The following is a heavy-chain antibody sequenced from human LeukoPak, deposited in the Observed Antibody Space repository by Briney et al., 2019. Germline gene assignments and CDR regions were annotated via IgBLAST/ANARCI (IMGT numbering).Heavy chain of an antibody. D-gene: IGHD2-8*01. V-gene: IGHV3-23*01. Sequence: GGPLRLSCAASGFTFSSYAMSWVRQAPGKGLEWVSAISGSGGSTYYADSVKGRFTISRDSSKNTLCLQMNSLRAEDTAVYYCAKDLRIRAGVPDYWGQGTLVTVSS. CDR1: GFTFSSYA. CDR3: AKDLRIRAGVPDY. J-gene: IGHJ4*02. CDR2: ISGSGGST.